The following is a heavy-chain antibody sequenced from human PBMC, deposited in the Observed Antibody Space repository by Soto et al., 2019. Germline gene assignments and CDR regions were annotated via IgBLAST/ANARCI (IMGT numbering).Heavy chain of an antibody. J-gene: IGHJ5*02. CDR2: INPPSGDT. Sequence: QVQLVQSGAEVKKPGASVNVSCKASGYTFIGYHIHWVRQAPGQGLEWMGRINPPSGDTTYTQKFEGRLTMTMDTTISTGYMELSSEGSADDAVYYCGRAGVCAPPLGWFDAWGQGALVTVSA. D-gene: IGHD2-8*01. CDR3: GRAGVCAPPLGWFDA. CDR1: GYTFIGYH. V-gene: IGHV1-2*06.